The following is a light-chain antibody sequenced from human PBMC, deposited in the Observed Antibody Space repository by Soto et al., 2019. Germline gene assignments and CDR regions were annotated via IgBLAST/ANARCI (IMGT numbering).Light chain of an antibody. J-gene: IGLJ3*02. CDR2: NVN. CDR3: SSYTTLNTVV. CDR1: SSDVGAYNY. V-gene: IGLV2-14*03. Sequence: QSALTQPASVSGSPGQSITLSCTGTSSDVGAYNYVSWYQQHPGKAPKLMIYNVNNRPSGVSDRFFGSKSGTTASLTISGLQAEDEADYYCSSYTTLNTVVFGGGTKVTVL.